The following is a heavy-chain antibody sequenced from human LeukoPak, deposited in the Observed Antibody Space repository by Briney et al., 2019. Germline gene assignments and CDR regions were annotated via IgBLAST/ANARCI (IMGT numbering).Heavy chain of an antibody. D-gene: IGHD6-6*01. CDR1: GYTFTGYY. Sequence: ASVKVSCKTSGYTFTGYYMHWVRQAPGQGLEWMGWINPNSGGTNYAQKFQGRVTMTRDTSISTAYMELTRLTPDDTAVYYCARDIPYSSSSPGNWFDPWGQGTLLTVSS. CDR2: INPNSGGT. J-gene: IGHJ5*02. CDR3: ARDIPYSSSSPGNWFDP. V-gene: IGHV1-2*02.